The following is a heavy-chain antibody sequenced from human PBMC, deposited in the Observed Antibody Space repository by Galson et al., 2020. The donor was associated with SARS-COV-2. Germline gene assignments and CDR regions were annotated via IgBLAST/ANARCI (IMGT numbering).Heavy chain of an antibody. J-gene: IGHJ3*01. CDR3: ARDDRGGLGKLGHAFDV. CDR2: IYYSGST. Sequence: SQTLSLTCTVSGDSISSSRYYWGWIRQPPGKGLEWIGLIYYSGSTYYDSSLKSRVTISVDTSKNQFSLKLTSVTAADTAVYYCARDDRGGLGKLGHAFDVWGQGAKVTVSS. D-gene: IGHD3-16*01. CDR1: GDSISSSRYY. V-gene: IGHV4-39*07.